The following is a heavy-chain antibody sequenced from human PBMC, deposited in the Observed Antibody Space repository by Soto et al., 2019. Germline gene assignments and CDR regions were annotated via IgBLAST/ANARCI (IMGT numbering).Heavy chain of an antibody. D-gene: IGHD2-15*01. CDR3: ARRAGYCSGGSCYGWGYFDY. CDR2: IYYSGST. J-gene: IGHJ4*02. CDR1: GGSISSSSYY. Sequence: QLQLQESGPGLVKPSETLSLTCTVSGGSISSSSYYWGWIRQPPGKGLEWIGSIYYSGSTYYNPSLKSRVTISVDTSKNQFSLKLSSVTAADTAVYYCARRAGYCSGGSCYGWGYFDYWGQGTLVTVSS. V-gene: IGHV4-39*01.